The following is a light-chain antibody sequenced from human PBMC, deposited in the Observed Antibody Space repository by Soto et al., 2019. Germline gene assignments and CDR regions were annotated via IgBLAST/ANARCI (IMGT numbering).Light chain of an antibody. CDR3: CSYAGSSTVV. Sequence: QSVLTQPASMSGSPGQSITISCTGTNSDVGSYNLVSWYQQHPGKAPKLMIYEVSKRPSGVSNRFSGSKSGNTASLTISGLQAEDEADYYCCSYAGSSTVVFGGGTKLTVL. CDR1: NSDVGSYNL. CDR2: EVS. J-gene: IGLJ2*01. V-gene: IGLV2-23*02.